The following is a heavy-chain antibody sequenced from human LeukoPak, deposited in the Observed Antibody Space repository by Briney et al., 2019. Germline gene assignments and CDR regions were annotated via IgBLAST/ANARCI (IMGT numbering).Heavy chain of an antibody. CDR2: ISGSGGST. V-gene: IGHV3-23*01. CDR1: GFTFSSYA. D-gene: IGHD5-24*01. Sequence: GGSLRLSCAASGFTFSSYAMSWVRQAPGKGLEWVSAISGSGGSTYYADSVKGRFTISRDNSKNTLYLQMNSLRAEDTAVYYCARDEVEMATNYGSHFDYWGQGTLVTVSS. J-gene: IGHJ4*02. CDR3: ARDEVEMATNYGSHFDY.